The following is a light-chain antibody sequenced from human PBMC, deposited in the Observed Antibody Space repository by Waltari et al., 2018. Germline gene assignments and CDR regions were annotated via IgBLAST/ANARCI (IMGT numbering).Light chain of an antibody. CDR1: QSVRTN. J-gene: IGKJ1*01. CDR2: GAS. Sequence: EIVMTQSPATLSVSPGERATLSYRASQSVRTNLAWYQQKPGQAPSLLIYGASTRATGIPARFSGSGSGTEFTLTISSLQSEDFAVYYCQQYNNWRTFGQGTKVEIK. V-gene: IGKV3-15*01. CDR3: QQYNNWRT.